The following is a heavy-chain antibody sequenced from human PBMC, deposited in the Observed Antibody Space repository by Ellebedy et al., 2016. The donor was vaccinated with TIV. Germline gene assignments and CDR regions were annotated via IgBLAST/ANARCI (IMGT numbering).Heavy chain of an antibody. D-gene: IGHD6-19*01. CDR2: ISYDGTNK. Sequence: GESLKISCAASGFTFSSYGMHWVRQAPGKGLEWVAVISYDGTNKYYADSVKGRFTVSRDNSKNTLYLQMHSLRAEDTAMYYCAKKRSNGWYGEVNWYIDLWGRGTLVTVSS. J-gene: IGHJ2*01. CDR1: GFTFSSYG. CDR3: AKKRSNGWYGEVNWYIDL. V-gene: IGHV3-30*18.